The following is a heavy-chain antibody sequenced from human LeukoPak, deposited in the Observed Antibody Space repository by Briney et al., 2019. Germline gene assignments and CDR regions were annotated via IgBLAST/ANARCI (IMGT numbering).Heavy chain of an antibody. CDR2: ISAYNGNT. CDR1: GYTFTSYG. D-gene: IGHD1-26*01. V-gene: IGHV1-18*01. J-gene: IGHJ4*02. CDR3: ARRSYSINYLDY. Sequence: PSVKVSCKASGYTFTSYGISWVRQAPGQGLEWMGWISAYNGNTNYAQKLQGRVTMTTDTSTSTVYMELRSLRSDDTAVYYCARRSYSINYLDYWGQGTLVTVSS.